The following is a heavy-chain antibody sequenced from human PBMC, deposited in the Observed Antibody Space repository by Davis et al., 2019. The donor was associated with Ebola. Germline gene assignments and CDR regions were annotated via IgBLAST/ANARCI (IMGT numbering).Heavy chain of an antibody. D-gene: IGHD2-15*01. CDR3: ARGEDIAALIYATLFDY. CDR2: INPNSGGT. V-gene: IGHV1-2*02. Sequence: ASVKVSCKASGYTLTDYQMHWVRQAPGQGLEWMGWINPNSGGTNYAQKFQARVTMTRDSSINTAYMELSRLTSDDTAVYYCARGEDIAALIYATLFDYWGRGTLVTVSS. CDR1: GYTLTDYQ. J-gene: IGHJ4*02.